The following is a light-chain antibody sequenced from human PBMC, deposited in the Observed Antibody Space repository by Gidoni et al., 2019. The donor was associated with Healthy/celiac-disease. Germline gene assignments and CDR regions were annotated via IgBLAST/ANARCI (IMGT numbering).Light chain of an antibody. J-gene: IGLJ2*01. Sequence: SYELTQPPSVSVSPGQTASITCSGDKLGDKYACWYHQKPGQSPVLVIYQDNKRPSGIPERFSGSNSGNTATLTISGTQAMDEADDYCQAWDSSTHVVFGGGTKLTVL. V-gene: IGLV3-1*01. CDR2: QDN. CDR1: KLGDKY. CDR3: QAWDSSTHVV.